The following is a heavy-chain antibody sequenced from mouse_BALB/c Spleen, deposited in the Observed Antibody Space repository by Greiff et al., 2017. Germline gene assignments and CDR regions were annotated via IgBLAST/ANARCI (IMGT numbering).Heavy chain of an antibody. Sequence: VQGVESGAELMKPGASVKISCKATGYTFSSYWIEWVKQRPGHGLEWIGEILPGSGSTNYNEKFKGKATFTADTSSNTAYMQLSSLTSEDSAVYYCARGYGNYGAMDYWGQGTSVTVSS. D-gene: IGHD2-1*01. CDR2: ILPGSGST. V-gene: IGHV1-9*01. CDR3: ARGYGNYGAMDY. CDR1: GYTFSSYW. J-gene: IGHJ4*01.